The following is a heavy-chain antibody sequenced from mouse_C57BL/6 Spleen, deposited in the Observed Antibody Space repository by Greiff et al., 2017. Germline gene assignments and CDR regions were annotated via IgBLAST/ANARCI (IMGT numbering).Heavy chain of an antibody. CDR1: GYAFSSSW. V-gene: IGHV1-82*01. D-gene: IGHD2-3*01. CDR3: AKPYDGYHYYAMDY. CDR2: IYPGDGDT. Sequence: QVQLQQSGPELVKPGASVKISCKASGYAFSSSWLNWVKQRPGKGLEWIGRIYPGDGDTNYNGKFKGKATLTADKSSSTAYMQLSSLTSEDSAVYFCAKPYDGYHYYAMDYWGQRTSVTVSS. J-gene: IGHJ4*01.